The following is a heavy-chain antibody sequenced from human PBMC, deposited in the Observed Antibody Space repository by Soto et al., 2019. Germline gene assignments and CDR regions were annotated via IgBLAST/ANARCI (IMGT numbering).Heavy chain of an antibody. D-gene: IGHD3-3*01. Sequence: GGSLRLSCAASGFTFSSYWMSWVRQAPGKGLEWVANIKQDGSEKYYVDSVKGRFTISRDNAKNSLYLQMNSLRAEDTAVYYCARVAIRFLEWLPPQEGSFDPWGQGTLVTVSS. V-gene: IGHV3-7*01. CDR3: ARVAIRFLEWLPPQEGSFDP. CDR1: GFTFSSYW. J-gene: IGHJ5*02. CDR2: IKQDGSEK.